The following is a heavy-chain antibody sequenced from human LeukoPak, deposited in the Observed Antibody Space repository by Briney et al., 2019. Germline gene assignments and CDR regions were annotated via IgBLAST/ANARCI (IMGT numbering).Heavy chain of an antibody. J-gene: IGHJ4*02. CDR3: ARARLTVSDGFDY. D-gene: IGHD6-19*01. CDR1: GDSVSTNSAA. CDR2: TYYRSKWYH. V-gene: IGHV6-1*01. Sequence: KPSQTLSVTCAISGDSVSTNSAAWNWIRQSPSRGLEWLGRTYYRSKWYHDYAPSVQSRITINPDTSKNQFSLHLNSVTPEDTAVYYCARARLTVSDGFDYWGQGTLVTVSS.